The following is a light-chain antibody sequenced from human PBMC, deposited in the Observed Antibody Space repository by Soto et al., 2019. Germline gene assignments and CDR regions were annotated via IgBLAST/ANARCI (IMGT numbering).Light chain of an antibody. V-gene: IGKV3-15*01. CDR3: QQYNNCPLT. Sequence: EVVMTQSPATLSVSPGERATLSCRASQSVTSRLAWYQQKPGQAPRLLIYGASARATGIPARFSGSGSGTTFTLPINSLQYEDFAVYYCQQYNNCPLTFGGGTKVDIK. J-gene: IGKJ4*01. CDR1: QSVTSR. CDR2: GAS.